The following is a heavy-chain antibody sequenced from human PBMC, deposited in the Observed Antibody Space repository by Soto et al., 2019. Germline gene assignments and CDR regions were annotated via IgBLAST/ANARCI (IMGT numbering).Heavy chain of an antibody. J-gene: IGHJ4*02. CDR3: ARVQTDHDYGGNDFDY. V-gene: IGHV4-31*03. D-gene: IGHD4-17*01. CDR2: IYYSGST. CDR1: GGSISSGGYY. Sequence: QVQLQESGPGLVKPSQTLSLTCTVSGGSISSGGYYWSWIRQHPGKGLEWIGYIYYSGSTYYNPSLQSRLTIPVDTSKNQFSLKLSSVTAADTAVYYCARVQTDHDYGGNDFDYWGQGTLVTVSS.